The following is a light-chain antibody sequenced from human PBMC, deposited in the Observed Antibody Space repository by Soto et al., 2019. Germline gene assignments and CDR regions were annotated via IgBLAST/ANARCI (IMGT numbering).Light chain of an antibody. Sequence: QSALTQPASGSGSPGQSLTISCTGTRSDLGGYNYVSWYQQHPGKAPKLIIYDVTDRPSGVSNRFSGSRSGNTASLTISGLQAVDEANYYCSSYPRTSSVFGSGTKVTVL. J-gene: IGLJ1*01. CDR1: RSDLGGYNY. CDR2: DVT. CDR3: SSYPRTSSV. V-gene: IGLV2-14*03.